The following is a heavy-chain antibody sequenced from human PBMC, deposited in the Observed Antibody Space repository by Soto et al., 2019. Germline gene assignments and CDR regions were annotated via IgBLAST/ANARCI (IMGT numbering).Heavy chain of an antibody. CDR3: ARELEGGVFDI. Sequence: SETLSLTCAVYDGSLSGYYWTWIRQPPGKGLEWMGYLSYTGSTYYNPSLRNRATISVDESSNHLSLRLSSVTAADTAVYYCARELEGGVFDIWGRGTLVTVSS. V-gene: IGHV4-30-4*01. CDR1: DGSLSGYY. J-gene: IGHJ3*02. D-gene: IGHD2-8*02. CDR2: LSYTGST.